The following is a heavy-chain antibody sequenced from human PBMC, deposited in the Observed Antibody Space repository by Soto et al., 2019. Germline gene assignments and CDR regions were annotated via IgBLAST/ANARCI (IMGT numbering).Heavy chain of an antibody. CDR2: IYSGGST. Sequence: GGSLRLSCAASGFTVSSYYMSWVRQAPGKGLEWVSAIYSGGSTYYTDSVEGRFTISRDISKNTPYLQMNSLRVDDTAVYFCARDRDDCSSVSSFASFYSRMDVWGQGTTVTVSS. CDR1: GFTVSSYY. CDR3: ARDRDDCSSVSSFASFYSRMDV. J-gene: IGHJ6*02. V-gene: IGHV3-53*01. D-gene: IGHD2-15*01.